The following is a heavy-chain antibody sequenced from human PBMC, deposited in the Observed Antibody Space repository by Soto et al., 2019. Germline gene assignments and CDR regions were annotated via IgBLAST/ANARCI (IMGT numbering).Heavy chain of an antibody. Sequence: GGSLRLSCAASGFIFSSYGMHWVRQAPGKGLEWVAVISYDGSNKYYVDSVKGRFTISRDNSKNTLYLQMNSLRAEDTAVYYCAKDRGYYYYGMDVWGQGTTVTVSS. J-gene: IGHJ6*02. CDR3: AKDRGYYYYGMDV. CDR2: ISYDGSNK. CDR1: GFIFSSYG. V-gene: IGHV3-30*18.